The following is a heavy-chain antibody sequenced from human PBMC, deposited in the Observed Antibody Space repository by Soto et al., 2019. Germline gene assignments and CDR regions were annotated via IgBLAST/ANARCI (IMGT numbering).Heavy chain of an antibody. J-gene: IGHJ6*02. CDR2: INPNSGGT. CDR3: ARTTRMDV. D-gene: IGHD1-1*01. Sequence: ASVKAFCKXSGYTFTGYYMHWVRQAPGQGLEWMGWINPNSGGTNYAQKFQGRVTMTRDTSISTAYMELSRLSSDDTAVYYCARTTRMDVWGQGTTVTVSS. CDR1: GYTFTGYY. V-gene: IGHV1-2*02.